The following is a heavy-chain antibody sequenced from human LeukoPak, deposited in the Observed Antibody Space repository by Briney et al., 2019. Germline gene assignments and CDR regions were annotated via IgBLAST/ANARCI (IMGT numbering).Heavy chain of an antibody. CDR3: ARLLLFESSTYRPVDH. CDR1: GFTLSRHS. J-gene: IGHJ4*02. CDR2: VKEDGSEI. D-gene: IGHD2-2*01. Sequence: GGSLRLSCATSGFTLSRHSMSWFRQAPGKGPEWVANVKEDGSEIYYRDSVKGRFTISRDDARNSLHLQMNSLRAEDTAIHFCARLLLFESSTYRPVDHWGRGTLVSVTS. V-gene: IGHV3-7*01.